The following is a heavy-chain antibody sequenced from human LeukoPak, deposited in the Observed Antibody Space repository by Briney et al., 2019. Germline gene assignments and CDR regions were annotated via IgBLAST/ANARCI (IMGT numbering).Heavy chain of an antibody. CDR1: GYTFTSYY. J-gene: IGHJ4*02. V-gene: IGHV1-46*01. CDR3: ARESGSGSSRRDFDY. CDR2: INPSGGST. Sequence: ASVKVSCKASGYTFTSYYMHWVRQAPGQGLEWMGIINPSGGSTSYAQKFQGRVTMTRDTSTSTVYMELSSLRSEDTAVYYCARESGSGSSRRDFDYWGQGTLVTVSP. D-gene: IGHD6-13*01.